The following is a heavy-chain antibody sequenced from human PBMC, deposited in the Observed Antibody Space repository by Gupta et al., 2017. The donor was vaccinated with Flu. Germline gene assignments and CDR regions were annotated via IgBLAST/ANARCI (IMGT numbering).Heavy chain of an antibody. Sequence: APGKGREWVANIRQDGSERYYEEYVKGRFTISRDIATNSIYLQMNSLRAEDTAVYYCSRIRLGGRSGFYVDYWGQGTLDPGAS. CDR3: SRIRLGGRSGFYVDY. D-gene: IGHD3-3*01. CDR2: IRQDGSER. J-gene: IGHJ4*02. V-gene: IGHV3-7*01.